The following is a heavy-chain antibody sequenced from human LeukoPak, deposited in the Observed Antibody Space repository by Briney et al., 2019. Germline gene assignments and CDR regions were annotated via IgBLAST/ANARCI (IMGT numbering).Heavy chain of an antibody. CDR2: IYNSGTT. CDR3: ARDSYYDFWSGYSNQYYFDY. J-gene: IGHJ4*02. V-gene: IGHV4-30-4*07. Sequence: PSETLSLTCAVSGDSISSGDYSWSWIRQPPGKGLEWIGYIYNSGTTNYNPSLKSRVTISVETSKNQFSLKLSSVTAADTAVYYCARDSYYDFWSGYSNQYYFDYWGQGTLVTVSS. CDR1: GDSISSGDYS. D-gene: IGHD3-3*01.